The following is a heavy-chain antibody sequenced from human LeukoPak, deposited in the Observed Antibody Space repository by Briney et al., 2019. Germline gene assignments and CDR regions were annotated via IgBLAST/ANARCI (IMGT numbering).Heavy chain of an antibody. J-gene: IGHJ4*02. Sequence: PGGSLRLSCAASGFTFSSYWMHWVRQAPGKGLVWVSRINSDGSSTSYADSVKGRFTISRDNAKNTLYLQMNSLRAEDTAVYYCARGVAGLKWLRGPFDYWGQGTLVTVSS. D-gene: IGHD5-12*01. CDR2: INSDGSST. CDR3: ARGVAGLKWLRGPFDY. CDR1: GFTFSSYW. V-gene: IGHV3-74*01.